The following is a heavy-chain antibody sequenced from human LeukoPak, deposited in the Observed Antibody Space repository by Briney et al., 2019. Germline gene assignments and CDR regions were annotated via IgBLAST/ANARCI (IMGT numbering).Heavy chain of an antibody. D-gene: IGHD6-6*01. CDR1: GFTFSNFW. CDR3: AKDMGYSSSSVLGAYFDY. Sequence: PGGFLRLSCTASGFTFSNFWMGWVRQAPGKGLEWVANIKQDETEKFYLGSVKGRFTISRDNAKNSLYLQMNSLRAEDTALYYCAKDMGYSSSSVLGAYFDYWGQGTLVTVSS. V-gene: IGHV3-7*03. J-gene: IGHJ4*02. CDR2: IKQDETEK.